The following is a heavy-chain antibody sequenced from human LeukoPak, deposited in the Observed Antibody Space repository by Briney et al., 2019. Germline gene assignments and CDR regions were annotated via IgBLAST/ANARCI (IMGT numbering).Heavy chain of an antibody. CDR3: ARVSAAAPYYFDY. CDR1: GGSISSYY. V-gene: IGHV4-59*01. Sequence: SETLSLTCTVSGGSISSYYWSWIRQPPGKGLEWIGYICYSGSTNYNPSLKSRVTISVDTSKNQFSLKLSSVTAADTAVYYCARVSAAAPYYFDYWGQGTLVTVSS. D-gene: IGHD6-13*01. J-gene: IGHJ4*02. CDR2: ICYSGST.